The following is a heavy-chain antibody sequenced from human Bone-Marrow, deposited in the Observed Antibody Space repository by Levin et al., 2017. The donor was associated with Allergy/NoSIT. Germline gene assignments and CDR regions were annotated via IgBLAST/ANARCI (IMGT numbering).Heavy chain of an antibody. V-gene: IGHV4-39*01. Sequence: PSETLSLTCSVSGGSISSGSYYWGWIRQPPGKGLECIGSFYYSGSTYYNPSLKSRVTISVDASKNQFSLNLSSFTAANTAVYFCARHSPLTRLSVFIDIWGQGTMVTVSS. CDR1: GGSISSGSYY. CDR3: ARHSPLTRLSVFIDI. D-gene: IGHD5/OR15-5a*01. CDR2: FYYSGST. J-gene: IGHJ3*02.